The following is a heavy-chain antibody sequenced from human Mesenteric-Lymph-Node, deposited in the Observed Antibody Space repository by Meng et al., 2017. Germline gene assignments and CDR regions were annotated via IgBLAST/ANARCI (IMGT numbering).Heavy chain of an antibody. CDR1: GYTFSNYG. J-gene: IGHJ4*02. CDR3: TRADIAAAGTGGY. V-gene: IGHV1-18*01. CDR2: ISGYSGNT. D-gene: IGHD6-13*01. Sequence: QVQLGQSGAEVKKPGASVKVSCKATGYTFSNYGISWARQAPGQGLEWMGWISGYSGNTKYAQKLQGRVTMTTDTSTNTAYMELRSLRSDDTAVYYCTRADIAAAGTGGYWGQGTLVTVSS.